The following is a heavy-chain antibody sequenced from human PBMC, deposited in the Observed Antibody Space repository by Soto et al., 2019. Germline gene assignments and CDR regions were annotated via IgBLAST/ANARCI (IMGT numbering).Heavy chain of an antibody. CDR2: ISAYNGNT. D-gene: IGHD3-22*01. Sequence: QVQLGQSGAEVKKPGASVKVSCKASAYTFTCYGISWVRQAPGQGLEWMGWISAYNGNTNYTQKLQGRVTMTTDTSTSTAYMELRSLRSDDTAVYYCAREGYYDSSGYATPFDYWGQGTLVTVSS. CDR3: AREGYYDSSGYATPFDY. CDR1: AYTFTCYG. J-gene: IGHJ4*02. V-gene: IGHV1-18*01.